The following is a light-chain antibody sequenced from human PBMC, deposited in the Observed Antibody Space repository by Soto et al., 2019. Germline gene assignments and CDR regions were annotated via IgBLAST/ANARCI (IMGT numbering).Light chain of an antibody. V-gene: IGKV2-28*01. Sequence: DVVMTQSPLSLPVTLGQRACISCRSSQSLLHSNGYNYLDWYLQKPGQSPQLLIYLGSNRASGVPDRFSGSGSGTDFTLKISRVEAEDVGVYYCMQPLQSWTFGQGTKVDIK. CDR1: QSLLHSNGYNY. J-gene: IGKJ1*01. CDR2: LGS. CDR3: MQPLQSWT.